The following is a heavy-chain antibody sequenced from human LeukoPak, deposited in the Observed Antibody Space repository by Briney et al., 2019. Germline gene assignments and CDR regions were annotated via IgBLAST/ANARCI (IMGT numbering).Heavy chain of an antibody. V-gene: IGHV3-30*02. CDR3: AKDVAPSNYYYMDV. J-gene: IGHJ6*03. CDR2: VRYDGSNK. Sequence: GGSLRLSCAASGFTFSSYGMHWVRQAPGKGLEWVAFVRYDGSNKQFADSVKGRFTMSRDNSKKTLFLLMNSLTTEDTAVYYCAKDVAPSNYYYMDVWGKGTTLTVSS. CDR1: GFTFSSYG.